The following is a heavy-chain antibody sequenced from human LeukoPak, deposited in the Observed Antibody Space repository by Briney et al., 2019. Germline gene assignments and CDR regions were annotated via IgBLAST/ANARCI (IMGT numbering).Heavy chain of an antibody. CDR1: GFTFSSYE. V-gene: IGHV3-48*03. CDR3: AGRDGYNLTLFDY. CDR2: ISSSGSTI. Sequence: GGSLRLSCAASGFTFSSYEMNWVRQAPGKGLEWVSYISSSGSTIYYADSVKGRFTISRDNAKNSLYLQMNSLRAEDTAVYYCAGRDGYNLTLFDYWGQGTLVTVSS. D-gene: IGHD5-24*01. J-gene: IGHJ4*02.